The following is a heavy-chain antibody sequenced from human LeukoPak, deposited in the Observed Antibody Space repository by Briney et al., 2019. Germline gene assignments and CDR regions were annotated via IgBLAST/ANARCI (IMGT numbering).Heavy chain of an antibody. CDR1: GYTFRQYS. V-gene: IGHV1-2*02. Sequence: ASVKVSCKASGYTFRQYSISWVRQAPGQGLEWMGWINPNSGGTNYAQKFQGRVTMTRDTSISTAYMELSRLRSDDTAVYYCARDGLAVAGTVRHYYYYYYMDVWGKGTTVTVSS. CDR2: INPNSGGT. D-gene: IGHD6-19*01. CDR3: ARDGLAVAGTVRHYYYYYYMDV. J-gene: IGHJ6*03.